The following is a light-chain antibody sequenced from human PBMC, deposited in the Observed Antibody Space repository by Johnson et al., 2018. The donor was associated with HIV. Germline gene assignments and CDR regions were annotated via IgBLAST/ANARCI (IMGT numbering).Light chain of an antibody. V-gene: IGLV1-51*02. J-gene: IGLJ1*01. CDR2: ENN. CDR3: GTWDSSLTSSV. Sequence: QAVLTQPPSVSAAPGQKVTISCSGSSSDIGYNFVSWYQQLPGTAPKVLIYENNKRPSGIPDRFSGSKSGTSATLGITGLQTGDEADYYCGTWDSSLTSSVFGTGTKVTVL. CDR1: SSDIGYNF.